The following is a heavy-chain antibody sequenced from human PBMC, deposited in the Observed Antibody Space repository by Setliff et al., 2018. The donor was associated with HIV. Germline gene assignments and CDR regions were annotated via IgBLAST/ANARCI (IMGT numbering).Heavy chain of an antibody. J-gene: IGHJ5*01. Sequence: PSETLSLTCTVSGGSIIDSRYFWGWIRQPPGKGLEWIGSVYYSGITYYSSSPKSRVTVSVDTSRIQFSLKLTSVTAADTAVYKCVRHVWSDDFLVPGWFDSWSQGTLVTVSS. CDR3: VRHVWSDDFLVPGWFDS. D-gene: IGHD3-3*01. V-gene: IGHV4-39*01. CDR2: VYYSGIT. CDR1: GGSIIDSRYF.